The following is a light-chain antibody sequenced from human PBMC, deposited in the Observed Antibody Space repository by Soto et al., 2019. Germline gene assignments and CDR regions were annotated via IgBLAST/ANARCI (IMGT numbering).Light chain of an antibody. CDR2: GAS. J-gene: IGKJ1*01. CDR1: QSVSSGY. CDR3: QQYGNSPA. V-gene: IGKV3-20*01. Sequence: IVLTQSPGTLSLSPWEKANLYCRASQSVSSGYLAWYQHKPGQAPRLLIYGASSRATAIPDRFSGSGSGTDFTLTISRLEPEDFAVYYCQQYGNSPAFGQGTKVDI.